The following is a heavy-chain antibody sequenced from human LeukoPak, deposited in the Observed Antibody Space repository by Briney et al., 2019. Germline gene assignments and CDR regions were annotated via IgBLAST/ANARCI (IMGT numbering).Heavy chain of an antibody. D-gene: IGHD1-26*01. CDR3: ARDQVGATPIDY. J-gene: IGHJ4*02. Sequence: PGGSLRLSCAASGFTFSSYWMHWVRQAPGKGLVWVSHINPDGSATRYADSVKGRFTIFRDNAKNTLYLQMNSLRAEDTAVYYCARDQVGATPIDYWGQGTLVTVSS. CDR2: INPDGSAT. CDR1: GFTFSSYW. V-gene: IGHV3-74*01.